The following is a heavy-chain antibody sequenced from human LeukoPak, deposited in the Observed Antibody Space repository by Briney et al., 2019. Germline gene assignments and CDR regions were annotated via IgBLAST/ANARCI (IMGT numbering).Heavy chain of an antibody. D-gene: IGHD6-19*01. CDR3: ARYDSGWFYFDF. CDR2: VYYSGST. V-gene: IGHV4-59*01. J-gene: IGHJ4*02. CDR1: GGSIRGYY. Sequence: SETLSLTCTVPGGSIRGYYWTWIRQPPGKGLEWVGYVYYSGSTNYNPSLKSRVTISVDTSINQFSLNLSSVTAADTAVYYCARYDSGWFYFDFWGQGTLVTVSS.